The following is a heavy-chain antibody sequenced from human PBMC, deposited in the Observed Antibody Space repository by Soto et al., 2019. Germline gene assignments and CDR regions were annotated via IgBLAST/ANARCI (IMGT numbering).Heavy chain of an antibody. CDR3: ARRTNYDFWSGPTDAFDI. D-gene: IGHD3-3*01. V-gene: IGHV3-7*01. J-gene: IGHJ3*02. CDR2: IKQDGSEK. CDR1: GFTFSSYW. Sequence: SLRLSCAASGFTFSSYWMSWVRQAPGKGLEWVANIKQDGSEKYYVDSVKGRFTISRDNAKNSLYLQMNSLRAEDTAVYYCARRTNYDFWSGPTDAFDIWGQGTMVTVSS.